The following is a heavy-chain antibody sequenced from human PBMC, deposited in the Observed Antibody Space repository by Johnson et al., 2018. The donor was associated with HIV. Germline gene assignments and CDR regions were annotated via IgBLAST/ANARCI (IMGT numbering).Heavy chain of an antibody. V-gene: IGHV3-48*04. CDR2: ISSSGSTI. CDR1: GFTFSSYG. CDR3: ARGGSRTTIFGLDINMGAFDI. D-gene: IGHD3-3*01. Sequence: VQLVESGGGVVQPGRSLRLSCAASGFTFSSYGMHWVRQAPGKGLEWVSYISSSGSTIYYADSVKGRFTISRDNAKNSLYLQMNSLRAGDTAVYYCARGGSRTTIFGLDINMGAFDIWGQWTMVTVSS. J-gene: IGHJ3*02.